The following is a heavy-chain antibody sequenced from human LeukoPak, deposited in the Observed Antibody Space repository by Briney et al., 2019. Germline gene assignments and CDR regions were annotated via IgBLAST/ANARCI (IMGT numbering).Heavy chain of an antibody. D-gene: IGHD6-6*01. J-gene: IGHJ4*02. V-gene: IGHV4-30-2*01. Sequence: QTLSLTCTVSGGSISSGGYYWSWIRQPPGKGLEWIGYIYHSGSTYYNPSLKSRVTISVDRSKNQFSLKLSSVTAADMAVYYCARGGYSSSPYYFDYWGQGTLVTVSS. CDR3: ARGGYSSSPYYFDY. CDR1: GGSISSGGYY. CDR2: IYHSGST.